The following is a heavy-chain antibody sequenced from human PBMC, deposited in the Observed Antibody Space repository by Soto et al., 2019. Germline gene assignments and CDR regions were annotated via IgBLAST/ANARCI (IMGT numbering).Heavy chain of an antibody. V-gene: IGHV1-46*01. CDR3: ARMGAYCGGDCYSFDY. Sequence: GAAVKFCCKASGYTFTSYDMHWVRQAPGQGLDCMGIINPSGDSTSYAQKFQGRVTMTRDTSTSTVYMELSSLRSEDTAVYYCARMGAYCGGDCYSFDYWGQGTLVTVSS. D-gene: IGHD2-21*02. CDR1: GYTFTSYD. CDR2: INPSGDST. J-gene: IGHJ4*02.